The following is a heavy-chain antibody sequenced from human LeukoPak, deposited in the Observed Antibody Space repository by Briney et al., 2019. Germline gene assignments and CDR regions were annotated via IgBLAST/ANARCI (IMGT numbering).Heavy chain of an antibody. CDR3: ASGFSSSPYFDY. V-gene: IGHV3-21*01. Sequence: GGSLRLSCVVSGLPIADFAMHWVRQAPGKGLEWVSFITGSSSYIYYTDSVKGRFTISRDNAKNSLFLQMNSLRDEDTAVYYCASGFSSSPYFDYWGQGTLVTVSS. CDR1: GLPIADFA. J-gene: IGHJ4*02. D-gene: IGHD6-6*01. CDR2: ITGSSSYI.